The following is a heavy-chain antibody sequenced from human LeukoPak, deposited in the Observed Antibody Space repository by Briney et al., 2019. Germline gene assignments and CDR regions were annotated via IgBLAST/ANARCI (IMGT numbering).Heavy chain of an antibody. D-gene: IGHD6-19*01. CDR1: GGSISSYY. J-gene: IGHJ2*01. CDR3: ARDGMAVAVGYFDL. Sequence: PSETLSLTCTVSGGSISSYYWSWIRQPAGKGLEWIGRIYTSGSTNYNPSLKSRVTMSVDTSKNQFSLKLSSVTAADTAVYYCARDGMAVAVGYFDLWGRGTLVTVSS. V-gene: IGHV4-4*07. CDR2: IYTSGST.